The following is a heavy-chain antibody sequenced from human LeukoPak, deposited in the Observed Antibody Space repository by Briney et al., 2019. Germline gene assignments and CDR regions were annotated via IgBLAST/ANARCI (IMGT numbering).Heavy chain of an antibody. D-gene: IGHD5-18*01. CDR1: GGSISSGPYY. CDR2: IYYSGNT. V-gene: IGHV4-31*03. J-gene: IGHJ3*02. Sequence: PSETLSLTCTVSGGSISSGPYYWGWIRQYPGKGLQWIGYIYYSGNTYYSPSLKSRLTISLDTSKNQFSLNLTSVTAADTAFYYCARSSSYGSAFDIWGQGTVVTVSS. CDR3: ARSSSYGSAFDI.